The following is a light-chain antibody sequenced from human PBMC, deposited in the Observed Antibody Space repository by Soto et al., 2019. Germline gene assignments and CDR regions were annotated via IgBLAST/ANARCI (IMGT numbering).Light chain of an antibody. CDR1: NIGIKS. CDR3: QLWDNNSDQVV. V-gene: IGLV3-21*04. CDR2: YDS. Sequence: SYELTQPPSVSVAPGRTARITCGGNNIGIKSVHWYQQKPGQAPVLVIFYDSDRPSGIPVRFSGSNSGNTATLTISGVEAGDEADYYCQLWDNNSDQVVFGGGTKLTVL. J-gene: IGLJ3*02.